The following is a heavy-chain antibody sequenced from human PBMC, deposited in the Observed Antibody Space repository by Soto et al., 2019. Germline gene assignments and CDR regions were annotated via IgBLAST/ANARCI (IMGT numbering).Heavy chain of an antibody. CDR3: ARDKGPREQLPDY. V-gene: IGHV3-7*05. D-gene: IGHD6-13*01. J-gene: IGHJ4*02. CDR2: IKQDGSEK. Sequence: PGGSLRLSCAASGFTFSSYWMSWVRQAPGKGLEWVANIKQDGSEKYYVDSVKGRFTISRDNAKNSLYLQMDSLRAEDTAVYYGARDKGPREQLPDYWGQGNLVTVSS. CDR1: GFTFSSYW.